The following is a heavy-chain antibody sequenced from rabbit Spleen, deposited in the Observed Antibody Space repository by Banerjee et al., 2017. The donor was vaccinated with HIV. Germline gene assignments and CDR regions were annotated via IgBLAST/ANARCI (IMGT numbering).Heavy chain of an antibody. CDR1: GFSFNTDYY. CDR3: ARGSATMTMMITGFYFNL. D-gene: IGHD2-1*01. J-gene: IGHJ4*01. V-gene: IGHV1S45*01. Sequence: QQQLEESGGGLVKPGGTLTLTCTASGFSFNTDYYMCWVRQAPGKGLESIACIYGEVIDSTYYATWAKGRFTISKTSSTTVTLQMTSLTAADTATYFCARGSATMTMMITGFYFNLWGPGTLVTVS. CDR2: IYGEVIDST.